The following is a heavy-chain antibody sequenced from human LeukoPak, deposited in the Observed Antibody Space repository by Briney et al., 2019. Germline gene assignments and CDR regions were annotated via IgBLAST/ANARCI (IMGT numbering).Heavy chain of an antibody. CDR2: IYYSGST. D-gene: IGHD1-26*01. Sequence: SETLSLTCTVSGGSISSYYWSWIRQPPGKGLEWIGYIYYSGSTNYNPSLKSRVTIPVDTSKNQFSLKLSSVTAADTAVYYCARTSGSYYEDDYWGQGTLVTVSS. CDR3: ARTSGSYYEDDY. CDR1: GGSISSYY. J-gene: IGHJ4*02. V-gene: IGHV4-59*08.